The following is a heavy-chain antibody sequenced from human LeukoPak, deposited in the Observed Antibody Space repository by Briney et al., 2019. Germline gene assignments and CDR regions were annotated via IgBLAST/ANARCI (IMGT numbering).Heavy chain of an antibody. CDR3: ARASVAAHRTYYYYMDV. CDR1: GGSISSYY. V-gene: IGHV4-59*12. CDR2: IYYSWST. J-gene: IGHJ6*03. D-gene: IGHD6-19*01. Sequence: PSETLSLTCTVSGGSISSYYWNWIRQPPGKGLEWIGYIYYSWSTNYNPSLKSRVTISVDTSKNQFSLKLTSVTAADTAVYYCARASVAAHRTYYYYMDVWGKGTTATISS.